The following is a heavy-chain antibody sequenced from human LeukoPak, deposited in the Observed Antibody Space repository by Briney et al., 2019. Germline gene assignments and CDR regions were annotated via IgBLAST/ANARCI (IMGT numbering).Heavy chain of an antibody. V-gene: IGHV4-4*02. J-gene: IGHJ3*01. CDR3: ATGRQGNY. Sequence: SETLSLTCAVSGGSISSTKWWSGGRQPPEKGLEWIGEIYHSGSTNYNPSLESRVTMSVDKSKNQFSLKLNSMTAADTAVYYCATGRQGNYWGQGTMVIVSS. D-gene: IGHD1-1*01. CDR1: GGSISSTKW. CDR2: IYHSGST.